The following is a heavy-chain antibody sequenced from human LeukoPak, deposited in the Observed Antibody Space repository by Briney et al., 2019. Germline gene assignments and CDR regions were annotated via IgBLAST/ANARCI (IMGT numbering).Heavy chain of an antibody. V-gene: IGHV1-18*01. Sequence: ASVKVSCKASGYTFTNYAISWVRQAPGQGLEWMGWISAYNGNTNYAQKLQGRVTMTTDTSTSTAYMGLRSLRSDDTAVYYCARENRRLNHYDILTGYYYYYMDVWGKGTTVTVSS. CDR2: ISAYNGNT. J-gene: IGHJ6*03. CDR1: GYTFTNYA. D-gene: IGHD3-9*01. CDR3: ARENRRLNHYDILTGYYYYYMDV.